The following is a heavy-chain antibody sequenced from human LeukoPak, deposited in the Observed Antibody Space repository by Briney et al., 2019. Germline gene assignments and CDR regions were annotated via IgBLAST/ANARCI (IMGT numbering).Heavy chain of an antibody. CDR2: INHSGST. CDR3: AARRRDWFDP. V-gene: IGHV4-34*01. J-gene: IGHJ5*02. CDR1: GGSFSGYY. Sequence: SETLSLTCAVYGGSFSGYYWSWIRQPPGKGLEWIGEINHSGSTNYNPSLRSRVTISVDTSKNQFSLKPSSVTAADTAVYYCAARRRDWFDPWGQGTLVTVSS.